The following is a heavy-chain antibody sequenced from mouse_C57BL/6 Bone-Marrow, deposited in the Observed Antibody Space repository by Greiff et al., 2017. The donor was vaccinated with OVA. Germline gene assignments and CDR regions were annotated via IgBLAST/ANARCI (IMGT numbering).Heavy chain of an antibody. CDR3: AFYDGSSYRYFDV. CDR2: INPNYGTT. V-gene: IGHV1-39*01. J-gene: IGHJ1*03. Sequence: VQLQQSGPELVKPGASVKISCKASGYSFTDYNMNWVKQSNGKSLEWIGVINPNYGTTSYNQKFKGKATLTVDQSSSTAYMQLNSLTSEDSAVHDGAFYDGSSYRYFDVWGTGTTVTVSS. D-gene: IGHD1-1*01. CDR1: GYSFTDYN.